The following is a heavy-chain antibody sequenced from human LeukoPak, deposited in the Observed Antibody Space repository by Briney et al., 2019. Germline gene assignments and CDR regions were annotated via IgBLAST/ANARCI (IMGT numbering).Heavy chain of an antibody. Sequence: PSETLSLTCTVSGGSISSYYWSWIRQPPGKGLEWIGYIYYSGSTNYNPSLKSRVTISVDTSKNQFSLKLSSVTAADTAVYYCGRHRGYSYGRDAFDIWGQGTMVTVSS. D-gene: IGHD5-18*01. J-gene: IGHJ3*02. CDR2: IYYSGST. CDR3: GRHRGYSYGRDAFDI. CDR1: GGSISSYY. V-gene: IGHV4-59*01.